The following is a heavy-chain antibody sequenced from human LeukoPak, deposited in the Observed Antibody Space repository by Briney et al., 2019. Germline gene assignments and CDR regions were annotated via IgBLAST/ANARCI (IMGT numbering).Heavy chain of an antibody. CDR3: ARPEYSSRGAVGY. CDR2: INHSGST. V-gene: IGHV4-34*01. Sequence: ASETLSLTCAVYSGSFSGYYWSWIRQPPGKGLEWIGEINHSGSTNYNPSLKSRVTISVDTSKNQFSLKLSSVTTADTAVYYCARPEYSSRGAVGYWGQGTLVTVSS. J-gene: IGHJ4*02. CDR1: SGSFSGYY. D-gene: IGHD6-6*01.